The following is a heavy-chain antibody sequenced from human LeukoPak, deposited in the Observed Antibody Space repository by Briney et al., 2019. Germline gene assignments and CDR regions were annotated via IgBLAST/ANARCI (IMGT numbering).Heavy chain of an antibody. CDR3: ARLFYGDSPLYYGMDV. D-gene: IGHD4-17*01. CDR1: GYSFTSYW. CDR2: IYPGDSDT. Sequence: GESLKISCKGSGYSFTSYWIGWVRQMPGKGLEWMGIIYPGDSDTRYSPSFQGQVTISADKSISTAYLQWSSPKASDTAMYYCARLFYGDSPLYYGMDVRGQGTTVTVSS. V-gene: IGHV5-51*01. J-gene: IGHJ6*02.